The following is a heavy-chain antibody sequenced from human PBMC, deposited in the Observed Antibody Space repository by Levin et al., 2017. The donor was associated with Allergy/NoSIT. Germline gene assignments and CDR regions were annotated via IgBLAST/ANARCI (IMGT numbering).Heavy chain of an antibody. CDR2: IYNSGST. CDR3: ARQCYDILTGYYNFDY. D-gene: IGHD3-9*01. J-gene: IGHJ4*02. Sequence: GSLRLSCTVSGGSISSSISYWGWIRQAPGKWLEWIGSIYNSGSTYYNPSLKSRVTTSVDTSKNQFSLKLSSVTAADTAVYYCARQCYDILTGYYNFDYWGQGTLVTVSS. CDR1: GGSISSSISY. V-gene: IGHV4-39*01.